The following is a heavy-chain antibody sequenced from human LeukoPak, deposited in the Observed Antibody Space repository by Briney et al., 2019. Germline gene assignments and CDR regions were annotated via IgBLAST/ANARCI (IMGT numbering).Heavy chain of an antibody. Sequence: GGSLRLSCAASGFTFSSYGMHWVRQAPGKGLGWVAVIWYDGSNKYYADSVKGRFTISRDNSKNTLYLQMNSLRAEDTAVYYCAKVKGSIAARVDYMDVWGKGTTVTVSS. CDR2: IWYDGSNK. CDR1: GFTFSSYG. V-gene: IGHV3-33*06. CDR3: AKVKGSIAARVDYMDV. D-gene: IGHD6-6*01. J-gene: IGHJ6*03.